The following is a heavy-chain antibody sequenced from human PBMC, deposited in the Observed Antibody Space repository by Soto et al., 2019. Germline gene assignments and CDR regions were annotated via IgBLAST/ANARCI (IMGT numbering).Heavy chain of an antibody. CDR2: IGSGGSP. V-gene: IGHV3-21*06. D-gene: IGHD2-15*01. CDR1: GFTFSTCT. J-gene: IGHJ4*02. Sequence: EVQLVESGGGLVKPGESLRLSCAVSGFTFSTCTMNWVRQAPGKGLEWVSSIGSGGSPYYADSVKGRFTISRDNAKNSLYLQMNSLRAEDTAVYYCAREVQPVVRREYDYWGQGTLVTVSS. CDR3: AREVQPVVRREYDY.